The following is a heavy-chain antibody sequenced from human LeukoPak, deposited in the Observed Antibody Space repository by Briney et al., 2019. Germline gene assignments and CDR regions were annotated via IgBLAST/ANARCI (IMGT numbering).Heavy chain of an antibody. D-gene: IGHD1-26*01. CDR2: IIPIFGTA. CDR1: GGTFSSYA. CDR3: VRGLVGALPGWFDP. V-gene: IGHV1-69*13. J-gene: IGHJ5*02. Sequence: SVKVSCKASGGTFSSYAISWVRQAPGQGLEWMGGIIPIFGTANYAQKFQGRVTITADESTSTAYMELSSLRSEDTAVYYCVRGLVGALPGWFDPWGQGTLVTVSS.